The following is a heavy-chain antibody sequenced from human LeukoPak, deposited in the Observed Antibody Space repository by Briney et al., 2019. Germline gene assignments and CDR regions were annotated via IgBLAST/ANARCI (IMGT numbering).Heavy chain of an antibody. CDR3: ARGTPSSSGWLYYGMDV. J-gene: IGHJ6*02. Sequence: GGSLRLSCAASGFTFSSYSMNWVRQAPGKGLEWVSSIDFTSRYIYNADSVKGRFTISRDNAKNSLYLQMNSLRAEDTAVYYCARGTPSSSGWLYYGMDVWGQGTTVTVSS. CDR2: IDFTSRYI. V-gene: IGHV3-21*01. CDR1: GFTFSSYS. D-gene: IGHD6-19*01.